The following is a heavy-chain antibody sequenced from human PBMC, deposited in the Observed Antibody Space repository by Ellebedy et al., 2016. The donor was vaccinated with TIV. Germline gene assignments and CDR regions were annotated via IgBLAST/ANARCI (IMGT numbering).Heavy chain of an antibody. CDR1: GDSISSGGSY. J-gene: IGHJ5*01. CDR2: MDYSGSR. V-gene: IGHV4-31*03. CDR3: ARLPKGFCSGVRSFGWFDP. Sequence: MPSETLSLTCTVSGDSISSGGSYWGWFRQHPGTGLEWIGYMDYSGSRNHNPSLKSRVSISIDTSKNQFSLNLSSVTAADTAVYYCARLPKGFCSGVRSFGWFDPWGQGTLVTVSS. D-gene: IGHD2-15*01.